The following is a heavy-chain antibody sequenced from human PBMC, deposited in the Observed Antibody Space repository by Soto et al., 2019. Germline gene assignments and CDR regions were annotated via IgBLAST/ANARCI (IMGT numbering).Heavy chain of an antibody. V-gene: IGHV4-39*01. D-gene: IGHD6-13*01. CDR3: ARLSAAGGSSWLFDY. CDR2: IYYSGST. Sequence: PSETLSLTCTVSGGSISSSSYHWGWIRQPPGKGLEWIGSIYYSGSTYYNPSLNSRITISVDTSKSQFSLKLSSVTAADTSVYYCARLSAAGGSSWLFDYWGQGTLVTVSS. J-gene: IGHJ4*02. CDR1: GGSISSSSYH.